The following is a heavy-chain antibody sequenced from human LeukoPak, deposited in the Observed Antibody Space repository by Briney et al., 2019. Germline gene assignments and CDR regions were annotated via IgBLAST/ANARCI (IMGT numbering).Heavy chain of an antibody. CDR1: GYTFTSYG. CDR2: ISAYNGNT. V-gene: IGHV1-18*01. J-gene: IGHJ4*02. D-gene: IGHD6-13*01. Sequence: GASVKVSCKASGYTFTSYGISWVRQAPGQGLEWMGWISAYNGNTNYAQKLQGRVTMTTDTSTSTAYMELRSLRSDDTAVYYCARDPGYSSSWYFDYAFDYWGQGTLVTVSS. CDR3: ARDPGYSSSWYFDYAFDY.